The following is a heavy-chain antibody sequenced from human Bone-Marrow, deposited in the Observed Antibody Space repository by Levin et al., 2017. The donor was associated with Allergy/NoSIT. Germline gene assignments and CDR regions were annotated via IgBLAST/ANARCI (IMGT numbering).Heavy chain of an antibody. Sequence: KASETLSLTCTVSGGSISSYYWSWIRQPPGKGLEWIGYIYYSGSTNYNPSLKSRVTISVDTSKNQFSLKLSSVTAADTAVYYCARSSRYDFWSGYYGFYYFDYWGQGTLVTVSS. V-gene: IGHV4-59*01. J-gene: IGHJ4*02. CDR1: GGSISSYY. D-gene: IGHD3-3*01. CDR3: ARSSRYDFWSGYYGFYYFDY. CDR2: IYYSGST.